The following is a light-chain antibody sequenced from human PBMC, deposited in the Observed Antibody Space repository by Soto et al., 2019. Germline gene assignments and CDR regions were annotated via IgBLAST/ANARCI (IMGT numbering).Light chain of an antibody. CDR2: ATS. CDR1: QIISSY. Sequence: DIQPTQSPSSLSASVGDRVTITCRASQIISSYLNWYQHKPGVAPKLLIYATSSLQSGVSSRFSGSGSGTEFTLTISSLQPEDFATYSCQQSYTLPLTFGGGTKVETK. J-gene: IGKJ4*02. V-gene: IGKV1-39*01. CDR3: QQSYTLPLT.